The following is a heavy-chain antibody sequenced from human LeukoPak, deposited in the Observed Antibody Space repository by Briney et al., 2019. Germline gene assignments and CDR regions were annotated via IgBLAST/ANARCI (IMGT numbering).Heavy chain of an antibody. V-gene: IGHV1-46*01. Sequence: ASVKVSCKASGYTFTSYYMHWVRQAPGQGLEWMGIINPSGGSTSYAQKFQGRVTMTRDTSTSTVYMELSSLRSEDTAVYYCARDRNYYDSSGYKSQFDYWGQGTLVTVSS. CDR1: GYTFTSYY. J-gene: IGHJ4*02. CDR3: ARDRNYYDSSGYKSQFDY. CDR2: INPSGGST. D-gene: IGHD3-22*01.